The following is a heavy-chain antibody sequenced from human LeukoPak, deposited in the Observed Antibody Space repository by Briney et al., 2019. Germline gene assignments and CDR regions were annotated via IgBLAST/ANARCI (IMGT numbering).Heavy chain of an antibody. CDR1: EFSFSSYW. D-gene: IGHD4-17*01. V-gene: IGHV3-74*01. Sequence: PGGSLRLSCAGSEFSFSSYWMHWVRQPPEKGLEWVFSTKSDGSATAYADSVKGRFSMSTDSAKYTASLHMNSLRVEDTAMYYCTFSSYGDHIGVDAFDMWGQGTMVTVSS. CDR2: TKSDGSAT. J-gene: IGHJ3*02. CDR3: TFSSYGDHIGVDAFDM.